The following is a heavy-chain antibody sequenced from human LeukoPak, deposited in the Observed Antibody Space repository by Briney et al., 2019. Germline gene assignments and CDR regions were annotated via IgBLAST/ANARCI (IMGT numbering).Heavy chain of an antibody. Sequence: GGSLRLSCAASGFTFSSYWMSWVRQAPGKGLEWVAVISFDGSNKYYADSVKGRFTISRDNSKNTLYLQMNSLRVEDTAVYYCAKGYNYGDYWGQGTLVTVSS. CDR1: GFTFSSYW. J-gene: IGHJ4*02. D-gene: IGHD3-16*01. CDR3: AKGYNYGDY. V-gene: IGHV3-30*18. CDR2: ISFDGSNK.